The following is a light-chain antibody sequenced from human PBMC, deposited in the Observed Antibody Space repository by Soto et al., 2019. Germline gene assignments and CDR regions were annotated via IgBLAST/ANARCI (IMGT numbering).Light chain of an antibody. V-gene: IGKV3-11*01. CDR2: DGY. CDR1: QSFRGL. Sequence: EVVLTQSPVTLSLSPGERATLSCRASQSFRGLLACYQQKPGQAPRLLIYDGYNRATGIPPRFSGSGSGTDFTLTISSLEPEDSAVYYCQQRHMWPITFGQGTRLEMK. J-gene: IGKJ5*01. CDR3: QQRHMWPIT.